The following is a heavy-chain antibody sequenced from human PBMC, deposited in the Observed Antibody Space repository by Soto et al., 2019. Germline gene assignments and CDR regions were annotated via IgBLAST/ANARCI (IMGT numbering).Heavy chain of an antibody. CDR1: GYGFTSYN. J-gene: IGHJ3*01. D-gene: IGHD6-19*01. CDR3: SRAPDAYSTGWYLGETFGL. CDR2: INTLNGKT. V-gene: IGHV1-3*04. Sequence: ASVKVSCKASGYGFTSYNIHWVRQAPGQRLEWMGWINTLNGKTKYSEKFHGRFTITRDTSATIVYLELSSLISEDTALYYCSRAPDAYSTGWYLGETFGLWGQGTLVTVSS.